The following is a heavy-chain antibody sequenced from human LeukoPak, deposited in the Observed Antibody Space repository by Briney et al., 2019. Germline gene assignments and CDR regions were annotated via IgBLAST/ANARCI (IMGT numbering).Heavy chain of an antibody. J-gene: IGHJ4*02. CDR2: IYPGDSDT. V-gene: IGHV5-51*01. Sequence: GGSLKISCKGSGYSFTSYWIGWVRQMPGKGLEWMGIIYPGDSDTRYSPSFQGQVTISADKSISNAYLQWSSLKASDTAMYYCARHCGQGGVVVPAGYWGQGTLVTVSS. CDR1: GYSFTSYW. CDR3: ARHCGQGGVVVPAGY. D-gene: IGHD2-2*01.